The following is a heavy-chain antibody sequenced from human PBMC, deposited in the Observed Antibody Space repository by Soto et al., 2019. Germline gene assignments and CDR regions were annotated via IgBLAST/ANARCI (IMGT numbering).Heavy chain of an antibody. D-gene: IGHD6-13*01. CDR3: ARETPSAAAAYYYYGLDV. Sequence: QVQLVQSGAEVKKAGSSVKVSCKVSGGTFSSYFINCVRQAPGQGLEWVGGIIPVFGTASYAEKFQGRVTITADESTSTAYMALSRLISDDTAVYYCARETPSAAAAYYYYGLDVWGQGTMVTVPS. J-gene: IGHJ6*02. CDR2: IIPVFGTA. CDR1: GGTFSSYF. V-gene: IGHV1-69*01.